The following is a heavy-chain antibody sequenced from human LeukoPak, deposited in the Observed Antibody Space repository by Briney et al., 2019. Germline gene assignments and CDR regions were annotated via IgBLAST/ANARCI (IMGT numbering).Heavy chain of an antibody. V-gene: IGHV4-4*02. CDR1: GGSISSSNW. CDR3: ARDYYSDTSACYWYFDL. Sequence: PSGTLSLTCAVSGGSISSSNWWSWVRQPPGKGLEWIGEIYHGGSTNYNPSLKSGVTISVDKSENQFSLKLSSVTAADTAVYYCARDYYSDTSACYWYFDLWGRGTLVTVSS. D-gene: IGHD3-22*01. CDR2: IYHGGST. J-gene: IGHJ2*01.